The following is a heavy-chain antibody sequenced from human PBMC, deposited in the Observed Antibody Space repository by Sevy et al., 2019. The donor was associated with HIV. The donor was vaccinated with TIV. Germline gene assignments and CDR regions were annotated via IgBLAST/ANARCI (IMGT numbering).Heavy chain of an antibody. D-gene: IGHD4-17*01. Sequence: SGPTLVKPTQTLTLTCTFSGISLSTSGMGVGWIRQPPGKALEWLAVIYWDDDKRYSPSLKSRLTITKDTSKNQVVLTMTNMDPVDTATYYCAHCLYGDYVTNFDYWGQGTLVTVSS. J-gene: IGHJ4*02. CDR2: IYWDDDK. CDR1: GISLSTSGMG. CDR3: AHCLYGDYVTNFDY. V-gene: IGHV2-5*02.